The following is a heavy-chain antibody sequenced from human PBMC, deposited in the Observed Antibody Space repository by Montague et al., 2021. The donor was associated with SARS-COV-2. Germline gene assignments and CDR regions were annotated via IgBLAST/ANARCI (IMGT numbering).Heavy chain of an antibody. Sequence: ETLSLTCTVSGGSISSYYWSWSRQPPGKGLEWIGYSYYSGSTNYNSSLKSRGTITVDTTKNKFSLKLSPVTAADTAVYYCARGSGWMGNAFDIWGQGTMVTVSS. CDR3: ARGSGWMGNAFDI. CDR1: GGSISSYY. CDR2: SYYSGST. V-gene: IGHV4-59*01. D-gene: IGHD6-19*01. J-gene: IGHJ3*02.